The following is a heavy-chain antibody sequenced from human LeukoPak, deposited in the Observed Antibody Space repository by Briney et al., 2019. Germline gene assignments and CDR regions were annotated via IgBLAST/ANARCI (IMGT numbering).Heavy chain of an antibody. CDR3: AKDIYGDYGGLDY. D-gene: IGHD4-17*01. J-gene: IGHJ4*02. Sequence: GGSLRLSCAASGFSFSSNAMSWVRQAPGKGLEWVSAIINSGGSTHYADSVKGRFTISRDNSKNVLYLQMNSLRAEDTALYYCAKDIYGDYGGLDYWGQGTLVTVSS. V-gene: IGHV3-23*01. CDR2: IINSGGST. CDR1: GFSFSSNA.